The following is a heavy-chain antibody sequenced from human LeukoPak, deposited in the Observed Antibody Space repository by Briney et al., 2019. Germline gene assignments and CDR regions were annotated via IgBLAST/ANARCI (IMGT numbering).Heavy chain of an antibody. V-gene: IGHV4-34*01. CDR3: ARHESDSSSAAFDS. CDR1: GGSFSGYF. Sequence: SETLSLTCAVHGGSFSGYFWSWIRQPPGKGLEYIGEINHSGYTTYNPSLKSRVTISVDTSKNQFSLSMISVTAADTAVYYCARHESDSSSAAFDSWGQGTTVIVSS. D-gene: IGHD6-6*01. J-gene: IGHJ3*01. CDR2: INHSGYT.